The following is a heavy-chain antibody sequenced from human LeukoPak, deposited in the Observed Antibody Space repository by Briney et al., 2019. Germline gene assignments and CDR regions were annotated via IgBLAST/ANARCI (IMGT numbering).Heavy chain of an antibody. CDR1: GYTFTSYD. D-gene: IGHD5-18*01. CDR3: ARGSGYSYGYDAFDI. CDR2: MNPNSGNT. J-gene: IGHJ3*02. Sequence: ASVKVSCKASGYTFTSYDINWVRQATGQGLEWMGWMNPNSGNTGYAQKFQGRVTMTRNISISTAYMELSSLRSEDTAVYYCARGSGYSYGYDAFDIWGQGTMVTVSS. V-gene: IGHV1-8*01.